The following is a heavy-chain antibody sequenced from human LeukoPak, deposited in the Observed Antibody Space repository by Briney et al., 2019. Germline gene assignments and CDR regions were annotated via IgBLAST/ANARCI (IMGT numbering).Heavy chain of an antibody. J-gene: IGHJ4*02. Sequence: PGGSLRLSRAASGFTFNSYAMYWVRQAPGKGLEWISGIFGSGGSPHYADSVKGRFTISRDNFQNTVYLQLGSLRVEDTAVYYCGKTTVGYSSGRYPGWPVDYWGQGALVTVSS. CDR1: GFTFNSYA. D-gene: IGHD2-15*01. V-gene: IGHV3-23*01. CDR2: IFGSGGSP. CDR3: GKTTVGYSSGRYPGWPVDY.